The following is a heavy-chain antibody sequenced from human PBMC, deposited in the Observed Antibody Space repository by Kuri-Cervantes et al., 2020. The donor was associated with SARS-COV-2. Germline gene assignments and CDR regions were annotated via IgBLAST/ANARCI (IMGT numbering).Heavy chain of an antibody. D-gene: IGHD2-15*01. CDR3: ARDPTGYCSGGSCYLDSWFDP. V-gene: IGHV1-2*02. CDR1: GYTFTGYY. CDR2: INPNSGGT. J-gene: IGHJ5*02. Sequence: ASVKVSCKASGYTFTGYYMHWVRQAPGQGPEWMGWINPNSGGTNYAQKFQGRVTMTRDTSISTAYMELSRLRSDDTAVYYCARDPTGYCSGGSCYLDSWFDPWGQGTRGTESS.